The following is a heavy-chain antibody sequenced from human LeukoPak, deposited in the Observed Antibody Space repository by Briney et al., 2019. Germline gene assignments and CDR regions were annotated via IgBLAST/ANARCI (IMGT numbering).Heavy chain of an antibody. CDR2: FDPEDGET. Sequence: GASVKVSCKVSGYTLTELSMHWVRQAPGKGLEWMGGFDPEDGETIYAQKFQGRVTMTEDTSTDTAYMELSSLRSEDTAVYYCATRAAAGLSYYYYMDVWGKGTTVTISS. CDR3: ATRAAAGLSYYYYMDV. J-gene: IGHJ6*03. CDR1: GYTLTELS. D-gene: IGHD6-13*01. V-gene: IGHV1-24*01.